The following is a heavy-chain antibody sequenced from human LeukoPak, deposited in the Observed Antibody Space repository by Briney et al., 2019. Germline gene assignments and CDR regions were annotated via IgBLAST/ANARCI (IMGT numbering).Heavy chain of an antibody. D-gene: IGHD3-22*01. CDR3: AKGREANYYDSSGYSPIFDY. CDR1: GFTFRSYW. J-gene: IGHJ4*02. CDR2: INNDGSDT. V-gene: IGHV3-74*01. Sequence: GGSLRLSCAASGFTFRSYWMHWVRQTPGKGLMWVSHINNDGSDTSYADSVKGRFTITRDNSKNTLYLQMNSLRAEDTAVYYCAKGREANYYDSSGYSPIFDYWGQGTLVTVSS.